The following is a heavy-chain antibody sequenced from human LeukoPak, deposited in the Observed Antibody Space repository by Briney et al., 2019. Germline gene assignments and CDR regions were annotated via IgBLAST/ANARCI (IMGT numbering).Heavy chain of an antibody. CDR2: ISGSPDNT. D-gene: IGHD3-16*01. CDR1: GFDFSNYA. J-gene: IGHJ4*02. CDR3: ARLVGVSPLDY. Sequence: GGTLSLSCAASGFDFSNYARYWVRQAPRRGLEWVSEISGSPDNTYYADSVKGRFATSRDKSKNMLYLQMNSLRAEDTAVYYCARLVGVSPLDYWGQGTPVTVSS. V-gene: IGHV3-23*01.